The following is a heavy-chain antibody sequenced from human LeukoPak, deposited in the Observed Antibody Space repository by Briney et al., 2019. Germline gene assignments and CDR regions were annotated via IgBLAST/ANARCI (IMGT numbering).Heavy chain of an antibody. Sequence: SETLSLTCTVSGGSFSNYYWSWIRQPPGKGLEWIGEINHSGSTNYNPSLKSRVTISVDTSKNQFSLKLSSVTAADTAVYYCVRGRKRITMLVVVIPPFDYWGQGTLVTVSS. CDR3: VRGRKRITMLVVVIPPFDY. CDR1: GGSFSNYY. V-gene: IGHV4-34*01. CDR2: INHSGST. J-gene: IGHJ4*02. D-gene: IGHD3-22*01.